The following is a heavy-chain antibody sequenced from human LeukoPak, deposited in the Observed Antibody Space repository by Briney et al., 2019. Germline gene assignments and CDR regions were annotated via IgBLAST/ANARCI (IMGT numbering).Heavy chain of an antibody. V-gene: IGHV3-21*01. CDR1: GFTFSTFA. CDR3: ARALGDQPDYYYGMDV. Sequence: GGSLRPFCAASGFTFSTFAMTWVRQAPGKGLEWVSSITGNHGATYNIDSVKGRFTISRDNADNSLFLQMNSLRAEDTAVYYCARALGDQPDYYYGMDVWGQGTTVTVSS. D-gene: IGHD2-2*01. J-gene: IGHJ6*02. CDR2: ITGNHGAT.